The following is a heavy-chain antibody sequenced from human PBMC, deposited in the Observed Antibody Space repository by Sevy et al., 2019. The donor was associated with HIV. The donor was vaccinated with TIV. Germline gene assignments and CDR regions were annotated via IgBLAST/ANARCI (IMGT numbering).Heavy chain of an antibody. CDR3: AKDLEQQLGPDY. Sequence: GGSLRLSCAASGFTFSSYDMSWVRRAPGKGLEWVSDLSPTGGTTDYAESVKGRFIISRNNSKKTLFLQMNSLRAEDTALYYCAKDLEQQLGPDYWGQGTQVTVSS. CDR2: LSPTGGTT. J-gene: IGHJ4*02. D-gene: IGHD6-13*01. V-gene: IGHV3-23*01. CDR1: GFTFSSYD.